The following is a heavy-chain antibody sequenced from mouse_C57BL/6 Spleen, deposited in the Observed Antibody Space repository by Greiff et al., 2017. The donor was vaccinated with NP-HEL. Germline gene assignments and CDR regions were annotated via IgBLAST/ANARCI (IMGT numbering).Heavy chain of an antibody. D-gene: IGHD2-4*01. V-gene: IGHV1-9*01. J-gene: IGHJ4*01. Sequence: VQLQQSGAELMKPGASVKLSCKATGYTFTGYWLEWVKQRPGHGLEWIGEILPGSGSTNYNEKFKGKATFTADTSSNTAYMQLSSLTTEDSAIYYCARGDYDGRGYYYAMDYWGQGTSVTVSS. CDR3: ARGDYDGRGYYYAMDY. CDR2: ILPGSGST. CDR1: GYTFTGYW.